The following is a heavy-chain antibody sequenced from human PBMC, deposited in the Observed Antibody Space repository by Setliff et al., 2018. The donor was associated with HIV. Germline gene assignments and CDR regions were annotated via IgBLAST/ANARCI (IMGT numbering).Heavy chain of an antibody. D-gene: IGHD3-10*01. J-gene: IGHJ3*02. V-gene: IGHV1-18*01. CDR3: ARFEGRGDAFDI. CDR2: ISAYNGHT. Sequence: ASVKVSCKASGYTFTSYGISWVRQAPGQGLEWMGWISAYNGHTNYAQKLQGRVTMTTDTSTSTAYMDLRSLRSDDTAVYYCARFEGRGDAFDIWGQGTMVTVSS. CDR1: GYTFTSYG.